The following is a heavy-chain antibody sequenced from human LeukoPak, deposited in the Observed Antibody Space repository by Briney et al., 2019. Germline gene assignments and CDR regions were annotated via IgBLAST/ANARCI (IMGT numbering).Heavy chain of an antibody. D-gene: IGHD3/OR15-3a*01. J-gene: IGHJ6*02. Sequence: SVKVSRKASGGTFSSYATSWVRQAPGQGLEWMGRIIPILGIANYAQKFQGRVTITADKSTSTAYMELSSLRSEDTAVYYCARDFSWTGDYYYYGMDVWGQGTTVIVSS. CDR1: GGTFSSYA. CDR3: ARDFSWTGDYYYYGMDV. V-gene: IGHV1-69*04. CDR2: IIPILGIA.